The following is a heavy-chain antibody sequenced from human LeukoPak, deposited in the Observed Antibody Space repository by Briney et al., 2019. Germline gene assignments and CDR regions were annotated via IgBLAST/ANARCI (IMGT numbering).Heavy chain of an antibody. CDR2: VSYDGSNK. J-gene: IGHJ3*02. V-gene: IGHV3-30-3*01. CDR1: GFTFSSYA. Sequence: GGSLRLSCAASGFTFSSYAMSWVRQAPGKGLEWVAVVSYDGSNKYYADSVKGRFTISRDNSKNTLYLQMNSLRAEDTAVHYCAREAMSSMIVVVTKKGGAFDIWGQGTMVTVSS. D-gene: IGHD3-22*01. CDR3: AREAMSSMIVVVTKKGGAFDI.